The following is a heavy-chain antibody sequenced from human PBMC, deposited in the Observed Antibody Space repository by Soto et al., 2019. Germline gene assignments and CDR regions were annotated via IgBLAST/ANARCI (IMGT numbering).Heavy chain of an antibody. V-gene: IGHV3-30-3*01. CDR3: ARESPTLTGHDY. CDR2: ISYDGSNK. D-gene: IGHD3-9*01. CDR1: GFTFSSYA. Sequence: GGSLRLSCAASGFTFSSYAMHWVRQAPGKGLEWVAVISYDGSNKYYADSVKGRFTISRDNSKNTLYLQMNSLRAEDTAVYYCARESPTLTGHDYWGQGTLVTVSS. J-gene: IGHJ4*02.